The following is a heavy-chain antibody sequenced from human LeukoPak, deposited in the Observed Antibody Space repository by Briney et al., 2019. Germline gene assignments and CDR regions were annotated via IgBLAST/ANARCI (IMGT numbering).Heavy chain of an antibody. CDR3: ARGVFWTSRAGMDV. Sequence: ASVKVSCKASGYTFTSYEIYWVRQAAGQGLEWMGWMQPNSGNTVYAQKLQGRVTMTRNTSISTAYMELSTLRSEDTAVYYCARGVFWTSRAGMDVWGQGTTVTVSS. D-gene: IGHD3/OR15-3a*01. J-gene: IGHJ6*02. CDR1: GYTFTSYE. CDR2: MQPNSGNT. V-gene: IGHV1-8*01.